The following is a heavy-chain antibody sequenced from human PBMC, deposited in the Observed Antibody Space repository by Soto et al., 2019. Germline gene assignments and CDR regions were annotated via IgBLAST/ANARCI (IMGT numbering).Heavy chain of an antibody. CDR3: AHRREYGSGSYSGYYYYGMYG. V-gene: IGHV2-5*02. CDR1: ALSLNTSGVG. J-gene: IGHJ6*02. Sequence: SPPKMVNPTQTLRVTCSFAALSLNTSGVGVGWIRQPPGKALEWLALIYWDDDKRYSPSLKSRLTITKDTSKNQVVLTMTNMDPVDTATYYCAHRREYGSGSYSGYYYYGMYGWGQGTTVPVS. CDR2: IYWDDDK. D-gene: IGHD3-10*01.